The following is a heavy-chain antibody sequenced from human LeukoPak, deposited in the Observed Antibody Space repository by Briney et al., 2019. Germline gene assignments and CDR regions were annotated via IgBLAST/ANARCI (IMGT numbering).Heavy chain of an antibody. CDR3: ATEGTAQISTWYDY. Sequence: PGGSLRLSCATSGFTFSNYGMHWVRQAPGKGLEWVAVVSYEGKSQYYADSVRGRFTISRDNSKNTLYLQMNSLRGEDAAVYYCATEGTAQISTWYDYWGQGTLVTVSS. CDR2: VSYEGKSQ. D-gene: IGHD6-13*01. V-gene: IGHV3-30*03. CDR1: GFTFSNYG. J-gene: IGHJ4*02.